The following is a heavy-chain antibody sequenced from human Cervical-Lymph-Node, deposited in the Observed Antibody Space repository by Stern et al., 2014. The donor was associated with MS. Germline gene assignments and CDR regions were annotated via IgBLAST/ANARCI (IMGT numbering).Heavy chain of an antibody. V-gene: IGHV5-51*01. J-gene: IGHJ4*02. Sequence: VQLVESGPEVKRPGESLKISCQAPGYTFTSYWIGGVRQMPGKGLEWIAIIFPGGSNIRYSPSFQGQVTISADKSSSTAYLQWNNLKASDTAIYYCARQRYFDYWGQGTLVTVSS. CDR2: IFPGGSNI. CDR3: ARQRYFDY. CDR1: GYTFTSYW.